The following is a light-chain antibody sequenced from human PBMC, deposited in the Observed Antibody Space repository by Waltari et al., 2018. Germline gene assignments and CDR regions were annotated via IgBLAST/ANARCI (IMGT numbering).Light chain of an antibody. CDR3: QQYNHWPPIT. CDR1: QSITSN. J-gene: IGKJ5*01. Sequence: EILMTQSPVTLSVSPGERATLSCRASQSITSNLAWYQQKPGQALRLLIYDASTRAPSTPARFRGSGSGTEFTLTISSLQSEDYAVYYCQQYNHWPPITFGQGTRLKIK. CDR2: DAS. V-gene: IGKV3-15*01.